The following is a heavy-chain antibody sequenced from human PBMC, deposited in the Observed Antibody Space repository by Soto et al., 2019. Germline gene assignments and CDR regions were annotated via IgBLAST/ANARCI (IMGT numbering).Heavy chain of an antibody. CDR1: GFTFSSYG. CDR3: AKDESYYYYYGMDV. Sequence: GGSLRLSCAASGFTFSSYGMHWVRQAPGKGLEWVAVISYDGSNKYYADSVKGRFTISRDNSKNTLYLQMNSLRAEDTAVYYCAKDESYYYYYGMDVRGQGPTVTVS. CDR2: ISYDGSNK. J-gene: IGHJ6*02. V-gene: IGHV3-30*18.